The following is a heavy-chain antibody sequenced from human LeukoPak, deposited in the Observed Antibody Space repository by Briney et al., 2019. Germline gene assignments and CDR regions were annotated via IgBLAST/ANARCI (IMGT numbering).Heavy chain of an antibody. J-gene: IGHJ3*02. V-gene: IGHV3-74*01. Sequence: LPGGSLRLSCAASGFTFNRYWMHWVRQAPGKGLVWVSRINDDGSSTSYADSVKGRFTISRDNSKNTLYLQMNSLRAEDTAVYYCARRVPGGYGDYTRGSGAFDIWGQGTMVTVSS. CDR3: ARRVPGGYGDYTRGSGAFDI. CDR1: GFTFNRYW. D-gene: IGHD4-17*01. CDR2: INDDGSST.